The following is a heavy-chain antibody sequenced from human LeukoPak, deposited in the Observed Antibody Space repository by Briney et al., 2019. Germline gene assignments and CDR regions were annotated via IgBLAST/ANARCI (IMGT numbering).Heavy chain of an antibody. V-gene: IGHV3-21*01. J-gene: IGHJ4*02. CDR1: GFTLSSYS. CDR2: ISSSSSYI. CDR3: ARLPVSYGSGSFDY. Sequence: GGSLRLSCAASGFTLSSYSMNWVRQAPGKGLEWVSSISSSSSYIYYADSVKGRFTISRDNAKNSLYLQMNSLRAEDTAVYYCARLPVSYGSGSFDYWGQGTLVTVSS. D-gene: IGHD3-10*01.